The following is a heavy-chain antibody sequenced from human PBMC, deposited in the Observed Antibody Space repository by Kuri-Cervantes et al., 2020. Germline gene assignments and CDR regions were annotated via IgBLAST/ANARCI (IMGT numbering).Heavy chain of an antibody. V-gene: IGHV4-59*01. D-gene: IGHD3-22*01. CDR2: IYYSGST. CDR3: TRGRNSHSSAWSSRGPDYYYYRMDV. CDR1: GGSISSYY. J-gene: IGHJ6*02. Sequence: SETLSLTCTVSGGSISSYYWSWIRQPPGKGLEWIGYIYYSGSTNYSPSLKSRVTISVDTSKNQFSLQLRSVTAADTAVYYCTRGRNSHSSAWSSRGPDYYYYRMDVWGQGTTVTVSS.